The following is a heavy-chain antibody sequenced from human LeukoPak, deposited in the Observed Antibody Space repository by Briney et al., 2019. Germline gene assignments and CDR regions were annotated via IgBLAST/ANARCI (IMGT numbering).Heavy chain of an antibody. D-gene: IGHD1-1*01. CDR3: ATTLLRASTYMVV. V-gene: IGHV3-23*01. Sequence: GGSLRLSCAASGFTFSSYVMSWVRQAPGKGLEWVSGISGSGGSTYYADSVKGRFTISRDNSKNTLYLQMNSLRAEDTAVYYCATTLLRASTYMVVWGKGTTVTVSS. CDR1: GFTFSSYV. CDR2: ISGSGGST. J-gene: IGHJ6*03.